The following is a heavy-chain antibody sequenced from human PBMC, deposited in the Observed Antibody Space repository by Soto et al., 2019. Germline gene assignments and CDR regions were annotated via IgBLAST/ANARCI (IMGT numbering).Heavy chain of an antibody. J-gene: IGHJ4*02. CDR3: TTTEFWSGYHAY. Sequence: EVQLVESGGGLVKPGGSLRLSCAASGFTFSNAWMSWVRQAPGKGLEWVGRIKSKTDGGTTDYAAPVKGRFTISRDDSKNTLYLQMNSLKTEDTAVYYCTTTEFWSGYHAYWGQGTLVTVSS. V-gene: IGHV3-15*01. CDR2: IKSKTDGGTT. D-gene: IGHD3-3*01. CDR1: GFTFSNAW.